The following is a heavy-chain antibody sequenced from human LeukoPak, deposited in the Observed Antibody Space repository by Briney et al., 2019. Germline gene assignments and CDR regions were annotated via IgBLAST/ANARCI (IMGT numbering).Heavy chain of an antibody. D-gene: IGHD6-13*01. CDR3: ARVLKIAAAAYNWFDP. V-gene: IGHV4-34*01. CDR2: INHSGST. J-gene: IGHJ5*02. Sequence: SGTLSLTCAVYGGSFSGYYWSWIRQPPGKGLEWIGEINHSGSTNYNPSLKSRVTISVDTSKNQFSLKLSSVTAADTAVYYCARVLKIAAAAYNWFDPWGQGTLVTVSS. CDR1: GGSFSGYY.